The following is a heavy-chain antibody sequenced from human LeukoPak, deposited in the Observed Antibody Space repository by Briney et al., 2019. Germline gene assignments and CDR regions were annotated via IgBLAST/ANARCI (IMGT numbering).Heavy chain of an antibody. CDR2: ISWNSGSI. CDR1: GFTFDDYA. D-gene: IGHD2-2*01. J-gene: IGHJ4*02. CDR3: ARDGGSTPPVDY. V-gene: IGHV3-9*01. Sequence: PGRSLRLSCAASGFTFDDYAMHWVRQAPGKGLEWVSGISWNSGSIGYADSVKGRFTISRDNAKNSLYLQMNSLRAEDTAVYYCARDGGSTPPVDYWGQGTLVTVSS.